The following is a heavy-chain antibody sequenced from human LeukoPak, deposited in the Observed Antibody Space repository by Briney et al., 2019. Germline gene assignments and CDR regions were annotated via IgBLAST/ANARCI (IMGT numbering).Heavy chain of an antibody. CDR1: GFTFSSYG. CDR2: ISGSGGST. CDR3: AKVFYGDYVFYYYYMDV. V-gene: IGHV3-23*01. J-gene: IGHJ6*03. Sequence: GGSLRLSCAASGFTFSSYGMSWVRQAPGKGLEWVSAISGSGGSTYYADSVKGRFTISRDNSKNTLYLQMNSLRAEDTAVYYCAKVFYGDYVFYYYYMDVWGEGTTVTISS. D-gene: IGHD4-17*01.